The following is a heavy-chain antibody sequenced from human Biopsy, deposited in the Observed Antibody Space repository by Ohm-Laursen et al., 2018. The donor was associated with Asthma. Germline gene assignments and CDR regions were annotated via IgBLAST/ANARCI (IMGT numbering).Heavy chain of an antibody. J-gene: IGHJ4*02. Sequence: GTLSLTWPVSGVSIRSYYWTWIRQPPGKGLEWIGNIHYSGSTYSNPSLKSRVTISVDTSKKQISLRLSSVIAADTAVYYCAGFCSGGNCPDYWGQGTLVTVSS. CDR1: GVSIRSYY. V-gene: IGHV4-59*01. CDR3: AGFCSGGNCPDY. D-gene: IGHD2-15*01. CDR2: IHYSGST.